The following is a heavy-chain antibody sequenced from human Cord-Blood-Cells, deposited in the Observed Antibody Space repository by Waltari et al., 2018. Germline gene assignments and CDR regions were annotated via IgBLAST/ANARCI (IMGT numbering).Heavy chain of an antibody. V-gene: IGHV1-69*09. CDR2: ITPILGIA. CDR3: ARAGAVADAFDI. Sequence: QVQLVQSGAEVKKPGSSVKVSCKASGGTFSSYAISWVRQAPGQGLEWMGRITPILGIANYAQKFQGRVTITADKSTSTAYMDLSSRRPEDTAVYYCARAGAVADAFDIWGQGTMVTVSS. J-gene: IGHJ3*02. CDR1: GGTFSSYA. D-gene: IGHD6-19*01.